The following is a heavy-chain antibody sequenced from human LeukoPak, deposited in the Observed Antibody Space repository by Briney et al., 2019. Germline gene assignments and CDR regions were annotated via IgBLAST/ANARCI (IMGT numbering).Heavy chain of an antibody. CDR1: GYSISSGYY. J-gene: IGHJ3*02. Sequence: SETLSLTCTVSGYSISSGYYWGLIRQPPGKGLEWIGCIYHSGNPYYNPSPKSRVTISVDTSKNQFSLKLTSVTAADTAVYYCARGGSGSYIDAFDIWGQGTMVTVSS. D-gene: IGHD3-10*01. V-gene: IGHV4-38-2*02. CDR2: IYHSGNP. CDR3: ARGGSGSYIDAFDI.